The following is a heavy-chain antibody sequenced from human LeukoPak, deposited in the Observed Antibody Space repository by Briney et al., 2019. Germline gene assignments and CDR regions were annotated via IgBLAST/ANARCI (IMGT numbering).Heavy chain of an antibody. V-gene: IGHV4-38-2*02. D-gene: IGHD3-22*01. J-gene: IGHJ4*02. CDR3: ARARDSSGYIDY. Sequence: SETLSLTCTVSGYSISSGYYWGWIRQPPGKGLEWIGSIYHSGSTYYNPSLKSRVTISVDTSENQFSLKLSSVTAADTAVYYCARARDSSGYIDYWGQGTLVTVSS. CDR1: GYSISSGYY. CDR2: IYHSGST.